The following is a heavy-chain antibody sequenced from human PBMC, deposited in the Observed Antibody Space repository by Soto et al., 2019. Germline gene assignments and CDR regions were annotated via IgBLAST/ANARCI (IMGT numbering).Heavy chain of an antibody. Sequence: SSSSAAGGAFTSNYFCCWTRPTGGKGQEMIGRKYTSGSTNYTHYIKSRVTMSVDTSKNPFSLKLSSVTAADTAVYYCARACRIKGCYDVVDYLGQGTL. CDR1: GAFTSNYF. CDR2: KYTSGST. J-gene: IGHJ4*02. D-gene: IGHD2-2*01. V-gene: IGHV4-4*07. CDR3: ARACRIKGCYDVVDY.